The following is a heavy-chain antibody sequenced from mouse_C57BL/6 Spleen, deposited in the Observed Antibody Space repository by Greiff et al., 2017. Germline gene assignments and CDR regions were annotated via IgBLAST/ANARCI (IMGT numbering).Heavy chain of an antibody. V-gene: IGHV1-15*01. D-gene: IGHD1-1*01. Sequence: VQLQQSGAELVRPGASVTLSCKASGYTFTDYEMHWVKQTPVHGLEWIGAIDPETGGTAYNQKFKGKAILTADKSSSTAYMELRSLTSEDSAVYYCTRNYGSSHYAMDYWGQGTSVTVSS. CDR1: GYTFTDYE. J-gene: IGHJ4*01. CDR3: TRNYGSSHYAMDY. CDR2: IDPETGGT.